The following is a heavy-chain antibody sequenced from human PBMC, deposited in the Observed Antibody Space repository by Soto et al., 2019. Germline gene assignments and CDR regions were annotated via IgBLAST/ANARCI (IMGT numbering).Heavy chain of an antibody. CDR1: GYRFTPYW. D-gene: IGHD3-22*01. CDR2: IFPSDSDT. J-gene: IGHJ5*02. V-gene: IGHV5-51*01. Sequence: GESLKISCRTSGYRFTPYWIAWVRQMPGKGLEWMGIIFPSDSDTRYSPSFQGQVTISADRSTSTVFLQWASLKASDTALYFCARKDKSGYFNWFDPWGQGALVTVSS. CDR3: ARKDKSGYFNWFDP.